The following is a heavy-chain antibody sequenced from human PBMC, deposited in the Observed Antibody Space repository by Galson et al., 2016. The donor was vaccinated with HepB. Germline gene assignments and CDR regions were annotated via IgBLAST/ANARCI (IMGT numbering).Heavy chain of an antibody. J-gene: IGHJ4*02. V-gene: IGHV3-23*01. CDR3: ATPRGYSYGYWDDTTTDY. Sequence: SLRLSCAASGFTFSSYAMSWVRQAPGKGLEWVSAISGSGGNTYYADSVKGRFTISRDNSKNTLYLHMNSLRAEDTAVYYCATPRGYSYGYWDDTTTDYWGQGTLVTVSS. CDR1: GFTFSSYA. CDR2: ISGSGGNT. D-gene: IGHD5-18*01.